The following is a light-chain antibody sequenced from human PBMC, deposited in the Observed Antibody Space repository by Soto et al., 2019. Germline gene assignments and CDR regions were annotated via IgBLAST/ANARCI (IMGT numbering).Light chain of an antibody. CDR1: QSIDTH. Sequence: DIRMTQSPSSLSASVGDRVTIACRASQSIDTHLNWYQQHPGKAPNALIYEASNLQSGVPSRFSGSGSGTDFTLTISGLQPDDSATYYCQQTFSPPATFGQGTKVEIK. J-gene: IGKJ1*01. CDR3: QQTFSPPAT. CDR2: EAS. V-gene: IGKV1-39*01.